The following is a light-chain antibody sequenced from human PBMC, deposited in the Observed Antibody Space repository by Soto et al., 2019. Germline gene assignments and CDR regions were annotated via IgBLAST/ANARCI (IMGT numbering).Light chain of an antibody. Sequence: DIQVIQSPSSLSASVGDRVTITCRASLRISKYLNWYQQKPGKAPKLLIYGASTLQSGVPSRFSGTGSGTDFTLIISSLQPEDSATYYCQQRHCTPLTFGGGTKLEI. J-gene: IGKJ4*01. CDR3: QQRHCTPLT. CDR2: GAS. V-gene: IGKV1-39*01. CDR1: LRISKY.